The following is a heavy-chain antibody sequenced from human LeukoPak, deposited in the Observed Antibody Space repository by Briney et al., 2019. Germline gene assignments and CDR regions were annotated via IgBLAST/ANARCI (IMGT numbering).Heavy chain of an antibody. CDR3: ARHHLGASSWYDH. CDR2: IDPSDSYT. D-gene: IGHD3-16*01. CDR1: GYSFPSYW. V-gene: IGHV5-10-1*01. Sequence: GESLKISCKGSGYSFPSYWISWVRQMPGKGLEWMGRIDPSDSYTKYSPSFQGHVTISPDTAVSTAYLQWSSLKTSGTAMYYCARHHLGASSWYDHWGQGTLVTVSS. J-gene: IGHJ5*02.